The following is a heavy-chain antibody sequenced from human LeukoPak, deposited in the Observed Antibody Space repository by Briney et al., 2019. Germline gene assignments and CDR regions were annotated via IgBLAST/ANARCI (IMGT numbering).Heavy chain of an antibody. J-gene: IGHJ3*02. CDR1: GFTFSSYA. CDR3: VKGELLWFGELNPDAFDI. D-gene: IGHD3-10*01. V-gene: IGHV3-64D*06. Sequence: GGSLRLSCSASGFTFSSYAMHWVRQAPGKGLEYVSAISSNGGSTYYADSVKGRFTISRDNSKNTLYLQMSSLRAEDTAVYYCVKGELLWFGELNPDAFDIWGRGTMVTVSS. CDR2: ISSNGGST.